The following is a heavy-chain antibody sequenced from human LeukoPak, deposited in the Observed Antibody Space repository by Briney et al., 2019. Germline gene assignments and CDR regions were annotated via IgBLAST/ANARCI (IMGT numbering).Heavy chain of an antibody. CDR1: GVTFSNHA. J-gene: IGHJ4*02. Sequence: GGSLRLSCAASGVTFSNHAMSWVRQAPGKGLEWASGITGSGGSTYHAESVKGRFTISRDNSKNTLYLEMNSLRAEDTAVYFCATRPASETYYAVFDYWGQGTLVTVSS. CDR2: ITGSGGST. D-gene: IGHD1-26*01. V-gene: IGHV3-23*01. CDR3: ATRPASETYYAVFDY.